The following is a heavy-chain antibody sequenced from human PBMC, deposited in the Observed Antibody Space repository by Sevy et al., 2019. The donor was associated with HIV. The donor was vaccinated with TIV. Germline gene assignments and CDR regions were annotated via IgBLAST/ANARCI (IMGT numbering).Heavy chain of an antibody. CDR2: ISGSGGST. D-gene: IGHD3-22*01. V-gene: IGHV3-23*01. CDR3: AKDTSYDSSGFFDY. Sequence: GGSLRLSCAASGFTFSSYAMSWVRHAPGKGLEWVSAISGSGGSTYYADSVKGRFTISRDNSKNTLYLQMNSLRAEDTAVYYCAKDTSYDSSGFFDYWGQGTLVTVSS. CDR1: GFTFSSYA. J-gene: IGHJ4*02.